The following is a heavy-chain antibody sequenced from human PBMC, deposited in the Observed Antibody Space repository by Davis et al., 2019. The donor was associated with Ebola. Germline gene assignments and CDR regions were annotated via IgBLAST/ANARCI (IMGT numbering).Heavy chain of an antibody. D-gene: IGHD5-24*01. CDR3: ARARWLQSIYFDY. CDR1: GFTFSSYS. V-gene: IGHV3-7*03. CDR2: IKQDGSEK. Sequence: GESLKISCAASGFTFSSYSMSWVRQAPGKGLEWVANIKQDGSEKYYVDSVKGRFTISRDNAKNSLYLQMNSLRAEDTAVYYCARARWLQSIYFDYWGQGTLVTVSS. J-gene: IGHJ4*02.